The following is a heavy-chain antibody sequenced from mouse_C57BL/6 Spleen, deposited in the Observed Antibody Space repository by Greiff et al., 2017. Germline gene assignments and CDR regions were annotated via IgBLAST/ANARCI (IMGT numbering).Heavy chain of an antibody. Sequence: EVQLQESGPELVKPGASVKIPCKASGYTFTDYNMDWVKQSHGKSLEWIGDINPNNGGTIYNQKFKGKATLTVDKSSSTAYMELRSLPSEDTAVXYCARMDSSGYVDAMDYWGQGTSVTVSS. CDR1: GYTFTDYN. CDR2: INPNNGGT. J-gene: IGHJ4*01. CDR3: ARMDSSGYVDAMDY. D-gene: IGHD3-2*02. V-gene: IGHV1-18*01.